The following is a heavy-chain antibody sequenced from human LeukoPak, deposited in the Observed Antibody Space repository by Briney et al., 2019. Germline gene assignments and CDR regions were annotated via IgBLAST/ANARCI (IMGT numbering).Heavy chain of an antibody. CDR3: ARDLRAYGMDV. Sequence: AGWSLRLSCAGSGFKFSSYGMHWVRQAPGKGLEWVAVLSYDGRDKYYADSVKGRFAIPRDNTKNTLYLQMNSLRAEDTAVYYCARDLRAYGMDVWGQGTTVTVSS. V-gene: IGHV3-30*03. CDR2: LSYDGRDK. J-gene: IGHJ6*02. CDR1: GFKFSSYG.